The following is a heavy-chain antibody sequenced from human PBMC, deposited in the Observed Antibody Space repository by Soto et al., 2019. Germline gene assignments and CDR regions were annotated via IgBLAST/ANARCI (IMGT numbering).Heavy chain of an antibody. J-gene: IGHJ3*02. V-gene: IGHV1-69*13. CDR2: IIPIFGTA. Sequence: ASVKVSCKASGGTFSSYAISWVRQAPGQGLEWMGGIIPIFGTANYAQKFQGRVTITADESTSTAYMELSSLRSEDTAVYYCAGAGEGGVDAFDIWGQGTMVTVSS. CDR3: AGAGEGGVDAFDI. CDR1: GGTFSSYA. D-gene: IGHD3-16*01.